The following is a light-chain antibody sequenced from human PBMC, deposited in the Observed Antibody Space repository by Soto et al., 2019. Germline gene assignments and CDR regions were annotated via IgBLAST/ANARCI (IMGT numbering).Light chain of an antibody. CDR3: QQYNSYSRT. Sequence: DIQMTQSPSTLSASVGDRVTITCRASQSISSWLAWYQQKPGKAPKLLIYKASSLESGVPSRFSGSGSGTEFTLTISRLQPDDFATYYCQQYNSYSRTFGQGTKVQTK. CDR2: KAS. V-gene: IGKV1-5*03. J-gene: IGKJ1*01. CDR1: QSISSW.